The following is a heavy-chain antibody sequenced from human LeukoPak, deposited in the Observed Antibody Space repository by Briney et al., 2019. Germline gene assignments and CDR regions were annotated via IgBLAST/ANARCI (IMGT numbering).Heavy chain of an antibody. CDR3: ARVPGPNWFDP. J-gene: IGHJ5*02. CDR2: IYYSGST. Sequence: SETLSLTCTVSGGSISSYYWSWIRQPPGRGLEWIGYIYYSGSTNYNPSLKSRVTISVDTSKNQFSLKLSSVTAADTAVYYCARVPGPNWFDPWGQGTLVTVSS. V-gene: IGHV4-59*01. CDR1: GGSISSYY.